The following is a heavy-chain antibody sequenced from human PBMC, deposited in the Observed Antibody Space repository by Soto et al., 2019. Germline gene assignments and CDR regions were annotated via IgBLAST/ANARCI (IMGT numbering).Heavy chain of an antibody. J-gene: IGHJ6*03. Sequence: GGSLRLSCAASGFTVSSYDMHWVRQATGKGLEWVSAIGTAGDTYYPGSVKGRFTISRENAKNSLYLQMNSLRAGDTAVYYCARGPGGYGSGSYFYYYMDVWGKGTTVTVSS. CDR1: GFTVSSYD. D-gene: IGHD3-10*01. V-gene: IGHV3-13*01. CDR3: ARGPGGYGSGSYFYYYMDV. CDR2: IGTAGDT.